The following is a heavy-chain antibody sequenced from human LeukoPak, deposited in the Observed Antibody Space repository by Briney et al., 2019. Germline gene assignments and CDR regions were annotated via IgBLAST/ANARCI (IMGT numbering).Heavy chain of an antibody. J-gene: IGHJ3*02. D-gene: IGHD3-3*01. CDR2: INSDGSST. CDR3: ARVFRPSLTVFIIRGAFDI. Sequence: PGGSLRLSCAASGFTFSSHWMHWVRQAPGKGLVWVSRINSDGSSTSYADSVKGRFTISRDNAKNTLYLQMNSLRAEDTAVYYCARVFRPSLTVFIIRGAFDIWGQGTMVTVSS. CDR1: GFTFSSHW. V-gene: IGHV3-74*01.